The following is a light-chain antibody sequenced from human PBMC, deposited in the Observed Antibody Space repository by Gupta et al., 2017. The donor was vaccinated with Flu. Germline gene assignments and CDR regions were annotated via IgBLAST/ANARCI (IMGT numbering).Light chain of an antibody. CDR2: WAS. CDR1: QSLLFNSNSKNY. V-gene: IGKV4-1*01. J-gene: IGKJ4*01. CDR3: QQYYATLALT. Sequence: LGERATINCRSSQSLLFNSNSKNYLAWYQQKPGQPPKLLIYWASTREAGVPDRFNGSGSGTDFTLTISSLQAEDVAVYYCQQYYATLALTFGGGTKVEIK.